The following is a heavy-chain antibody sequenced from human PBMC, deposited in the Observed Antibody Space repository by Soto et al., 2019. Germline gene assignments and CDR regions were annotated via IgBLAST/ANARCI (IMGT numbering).Heavy chain of an antibody. CDR1: GFTFSSYA. D-gene: IGHD4-17*01. CDR3: AKPEGISTVTPFNF. J-gene: IGHJ4*02. CDR2: ISGRGDGT. V-gene: IGHV3-23*01. Sequence: EVQVLESGGGLVQPGGSLRLSCAASGFTFSSYAMSWVRQAPGKGLEWVSGISGRGDGTYYVDSVKGRFTISRDNSKNTLYLQMSSLRAGDTAVYFCAKPEGISTVTPFNFWGQGTLVTVSS.